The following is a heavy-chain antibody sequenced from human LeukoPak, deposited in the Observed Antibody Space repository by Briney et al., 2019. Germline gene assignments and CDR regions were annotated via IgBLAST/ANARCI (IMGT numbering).Heavy chain of an antibody. CDR1: GYTFTNFA. Sequence: ASVKVSCKASGYTFTNFAISWVRQAPGQGLEWMGRISGYNGNTNYAQKFQGRVTLTTDTSTSTAYMELRSLRSDDTAMYYCARDGYCSSSSCYTLFYSYYMDVWGKGTTVTVSS. CDR3: ARDGYCSSSSCYTLFYSYYMDV. J-gene: IGHJ6*03. D-gene: IGHD2-2*02. CDR2: ISGYNGNT. V-gene: IGHV1-18*01.